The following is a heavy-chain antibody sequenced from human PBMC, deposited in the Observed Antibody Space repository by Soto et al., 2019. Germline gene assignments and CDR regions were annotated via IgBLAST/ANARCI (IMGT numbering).Heavy chain of an antibody. CDR1: GYTFTSYD. D-gene: IGHD3-16*01. J-gene: IGHJ5*02. CDR3: ARMITFGGVMRFDP. V-gene: IGHV1-8*01. CDR2: MNPNSGNT. Sequence: QVQLVQSGAEVKKPGASVKVSCKASGYTFTSYDINWVRQATGQGLEWMGWMNPNSGNTGYAQKFQGRVTMTRNTSISTAYLALSSLRSEDTAVYYCARMITFGGVMRFDPWGQGTLVTVSS.